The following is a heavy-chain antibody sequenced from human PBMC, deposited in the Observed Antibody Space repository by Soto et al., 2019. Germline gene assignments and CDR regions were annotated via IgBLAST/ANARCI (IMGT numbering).Heavy chain of an antibody. CDR1: GYMFVTYG. Sequence: ASVKVSCKASGYMFVTYGINWVRQAPGQGLEWMGWISAYNGNTKYAQNLQGRVTMTTDASTSTAYMEMRSLRSDDTAVYYCARDLDGSGSYYTAEWGLGTIVTV. J-gene: IGHJ4*02. V-gene: IGHV1-18*01. CDR2: ISAYNGNT. CDR3: ARDLDGSGSYYTAE. D-gene: IGHD3-10*01.